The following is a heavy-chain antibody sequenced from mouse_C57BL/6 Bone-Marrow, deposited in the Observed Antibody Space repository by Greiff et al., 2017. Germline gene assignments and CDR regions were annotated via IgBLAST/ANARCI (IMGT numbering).Heavy chain of an antibody. CDR1: GFSLSTFGMG. V-gene: IGHV8-8*01. CDR2: IWWDDDK. J-gene: IGHJ2*01. D-gene: IGHD2-1*01. Sequence: QVTLKESGPGLLQPSQTLSLTCSFSGFSLSTFGMGVGWIRQPSGKGLEWLAHIWWDDDKYYNPALKSRLTISKDTSKNQVFLKIAHVDTADTATYYCARIKDYYGNYPFDYWGQGTTLTVSS. CDR3: ARIKDYYGNYPFDY.